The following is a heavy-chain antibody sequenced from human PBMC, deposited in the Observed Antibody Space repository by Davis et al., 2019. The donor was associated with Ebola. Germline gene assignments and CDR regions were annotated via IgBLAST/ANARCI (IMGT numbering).Heavy chain of an antibody. CDR1: GFTFSNFH. D-gene: IGHD3-3*02. CDR2: IDPDGTGT. CDR3: VRDVGRHFWSANPTDN. V-gene: IGHV3-74*01. Sequence: GESLKISCAASGFTFSNFHIHWVRQTPGKGLVWVARIDPDGTGTNYADSVKGRFTISRDIAKNTLSLQMNSLRVEDTAVYYCVRDVGRHFWSANPTDNWGQGTLVTVSS. J-gene: IGHJ4*02.